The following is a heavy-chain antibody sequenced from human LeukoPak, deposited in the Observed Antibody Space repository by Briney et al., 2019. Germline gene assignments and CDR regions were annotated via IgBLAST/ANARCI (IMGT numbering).Heavy chain of an antibody. J-gene: IGHJ4*02. Sequence: SETLSLTCAVYGGSFSGNYCWNWIRQPPGKGLEWIAEINHGGSTNHNPSLKNRVTISVDKSKNQFSLKLNSVTAADTAVYYCARSFDYYSSGYYPYYFDYWGQGTLVTVSS. CDR1: GGSFSGNYC. CDR2: INHGGST. CDR3: ARSFDYYSSGYYPYYFDY. D-gene: IGHD3-22*01. V-gene: IGHV4-34*01.